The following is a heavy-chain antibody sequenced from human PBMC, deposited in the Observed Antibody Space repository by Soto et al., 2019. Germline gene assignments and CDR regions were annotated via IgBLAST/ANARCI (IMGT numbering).Heavy chain of an antibody. CDR3: TYLHYDILTGYKWSYFDY. J-gene: IGHJ4*02. D-gene: IGHD3-9*01. CDR1: GFTFNNVW. Sequence: GGSLRLSCAASGFTFNNVWMAWVRQAPGKGLEWVGRIKSKTDSGTRDYAAPVKGRFTISRDDSKTTMYLQMNSLETEDTAVYYCTYLHYDILTGYKWSYFDYWGQGTLVTVSS. V-gene: IGHV3-15*01. CDR2: IKSKTDSGTR.